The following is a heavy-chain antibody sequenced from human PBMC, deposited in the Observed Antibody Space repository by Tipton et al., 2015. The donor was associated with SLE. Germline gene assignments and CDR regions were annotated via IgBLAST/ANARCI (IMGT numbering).Heavy chain of an antibody. CDR2: IRSQPNNHAT. V-gene: IGHV3-73*01. CDR1: GFAFSGSA. D-gene: IGHD1-26*01. J-gene: IGHJ4*02. CDR3: ARDLVGPTGMEYFDS. Sequence: SLRLSCAASGFAFSGSAMHWVRQASGKGLEWLGRIRSQPNNHATTYAASVKDRFTISRDDSKNTAYLQLNSLKTEDTAVYYCARDLVGPTGMEYFDSWGQGILVTVSS.